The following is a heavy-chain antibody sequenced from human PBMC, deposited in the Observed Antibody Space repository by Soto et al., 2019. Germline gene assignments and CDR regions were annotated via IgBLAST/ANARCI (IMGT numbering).Heavy chain of an antibody. CDR3: ARDQGVAAACISWLDH. CDR2: IHSSGST. V-gene: IGHV4-4*07. Sequence: SETLSLTCTVSGASMNSYHWSWIRQPAGKGLEWIGHIHSSGSTNYNPSLKSRVTMTVDTSKNQFSLRLMSLTAADTAVYYCARDQGVAAACISWLDHWGQGSLVTVSS. CDR1: GASMNSYH. D-gene: IGHD6-13*01. J-gene: IGHJ5*01.